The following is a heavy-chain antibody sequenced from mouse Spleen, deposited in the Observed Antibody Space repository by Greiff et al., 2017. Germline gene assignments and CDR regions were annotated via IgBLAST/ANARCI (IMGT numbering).Heavy chain of an antibody. CDR2: INPSSGYT. D-gene: IGHD2-3*01. CDR1: GYTFTSYT. CDR3: ARGGADGYYGWYFEG. J-gene: IGHJ1*01. V-gene: IGHV1-4*01. Sequence: QVQLKESGAELARPGASVKMSCKASGYTFTSYTMHWVKQRPGQGLEWIGYINPSSGYTKYNQKFKDKATLTADKSSSTAYMQLSSLTSEDSADYYCARGGADGYYGWYFEGWGAGTTVTVSS.